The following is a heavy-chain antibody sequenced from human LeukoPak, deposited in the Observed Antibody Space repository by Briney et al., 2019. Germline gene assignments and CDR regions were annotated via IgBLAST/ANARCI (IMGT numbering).Heavy chain of an antibody. CDR1: GFTFSSYA. CDR3: AKEVEYSSHPNYFDY. D-gene: IGHD5-18*01. CDR2: ISGSGGST. Sequence: GGSLRLSCAASGFTFSSYAMSWVRQAPGKGLEWVSAISGSGGSTYYADSVKGRFTISRDNSKNTLYLQMNSLRAEDTAVYYCAKEVEYSSHPNYFDYWGQGTLVTVFS. J-gene: IGHJ4*02. V-gene: IGHV3-23*01.